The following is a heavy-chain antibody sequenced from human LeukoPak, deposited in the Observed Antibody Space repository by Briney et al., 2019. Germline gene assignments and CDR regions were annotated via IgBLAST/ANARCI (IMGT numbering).Heavy chain of an antibody. CDR3: AKHKAPYDFWSGLVGAFDI. CDR1: GFTFSSYA. CDR2: ISGSGGST. V-gene: IGHV3-23*01. D-gene: IGHD3-3*01. J-gene: IGHJ3*02. Sequence: GGSLRLSCAASGFTFSSYAMSWVRQAPGKGLEGVSAISGSGGSTYYADSVKGRFTISRDNSKNTLYLQMNSLRAEDTAVYYCAKHKAPYDFWSGLVGAFDIWGQGTMVTVSS.